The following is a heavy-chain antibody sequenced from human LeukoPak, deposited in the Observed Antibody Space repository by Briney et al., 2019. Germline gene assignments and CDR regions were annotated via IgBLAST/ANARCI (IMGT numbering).Heavy chain of an antibody. CDR1: GFTFSSYE. CDR3: ARSDSSGCRY. V-gene: IGHV3-48*03. CDR2: ISNSGTAI. J-gene: IGHJ4*02. Sequence: GGSLRLSCAASGFTFSSYEMNWVRQAPGKGLEWVSYISNSGTAIYYADSVKGRFTISRDNAKNSLYLQMNSLRAEDTAVYYCARSDSSGCRYWGQGTLVTVSS. D-gene: IGHD6-19*01.